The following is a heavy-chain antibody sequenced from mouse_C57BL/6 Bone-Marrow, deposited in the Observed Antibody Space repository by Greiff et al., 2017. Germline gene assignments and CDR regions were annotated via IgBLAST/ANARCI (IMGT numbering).Heavy chain of an antibody. V-gene: IGHV1-19*01. CDR2: INPYNGGT. CDR1: GYTFTDYY. Sequence: EVQLQQSGPVLVKPGASVKMSCKASGYTFTDYYMNWVKQSHGKRLEWIGVINPYNGGTSYNEKFKGKATLTVDKSSSTAYLELNSLTSEDSAVYYCAGLPYAMAYWGHGPSVTVSS. J-gene: IGHJ4*01. CDR3: AGLPYAMAY. D-gene: IGHD2-10*01.